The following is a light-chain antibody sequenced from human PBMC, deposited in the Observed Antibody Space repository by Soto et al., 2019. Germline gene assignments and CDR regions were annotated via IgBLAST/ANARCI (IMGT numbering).Light chain of an antibody. Sequence: QSVLTQPASVSGSPGQSITISCTGTSGDIGSYNRVSWYQQHPGKAPKLIIYEVTDRPSGASNRFSGSKSGNTASLTISGLQAGDYAEYYCSSYTNINTRACVVGSGTKVTVL. CDR1: SGDIGSYNR. CDR3: SSYTNINTRACV. J-gene: IGLJ1*01. V-gene: IGLV2-14*01. CDR2: EVT.